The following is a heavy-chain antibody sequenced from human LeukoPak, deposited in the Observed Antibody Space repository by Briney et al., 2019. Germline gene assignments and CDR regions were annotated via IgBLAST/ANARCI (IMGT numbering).Heavy chain of an antibody. V-gene: IGHV3-30*02. CDR2: IRYDGSNK. D-gene: IGHD3-3*01. CDR3: AKETYYDFWSGYQYYYYYYMDV. CDR1: GFTFSSYG. J-gene: IGHJ6*03. Sequence: GGSLRLSCAASGFTFSSYGMHWDRQAPGKGLEWVAFIRYDGSNKYYADSVKGRFTISRDNSKNTLYLQMNSLRAEDTAVYYCAKETYYDFWSGYQYYYYYYMDVWGKGTTVTVSS.